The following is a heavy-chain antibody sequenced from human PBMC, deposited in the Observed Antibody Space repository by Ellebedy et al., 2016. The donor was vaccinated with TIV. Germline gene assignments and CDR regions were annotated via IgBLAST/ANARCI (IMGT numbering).Heavy chain of an antibody. D-gene: IGHD2-2*01. V-gene: IGHV4-38-2*02. CDR2: MHHSGRP. CDR1: GYSISGTHY. CDR3: ARIIVIPGAPPGHNWFDS. Sequence: SETLSLXCTVSGYSISGTHYWGWIRQPPGKGLEWIVNMHHSGRPYQNPSLRSRVTFSVDTSKNQFALSLSSVTAADTAVYYCARIIVIPGAPPGHNWFDSWGQGTLVTVSS. J-gene: IGHJ5*01.